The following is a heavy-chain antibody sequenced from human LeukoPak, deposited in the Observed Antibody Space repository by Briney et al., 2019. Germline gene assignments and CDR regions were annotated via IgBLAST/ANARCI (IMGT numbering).Heavy chain of an antibody. CDR2: FDPEDGET. Sequence: ASVKVSCKASGYTFTGYFLHWMRQAPGEGLEWMGGFDPEDGETIYAQKFQGRVTMTEDTSTDTAYMELSSLRSEDTAVYYCATASAPHDYFFDYWGQGTLVTVSS. CDR1: GYTFTGYF. J-gene: IGHJ4*02. D-gene: IGHD1-1*01. CDR3: ATASAPHDYFFDY. V-gene: IGHV1-24*01.